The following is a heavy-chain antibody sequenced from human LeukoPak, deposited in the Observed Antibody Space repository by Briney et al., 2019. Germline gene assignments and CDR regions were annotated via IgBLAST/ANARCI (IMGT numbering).Heavy chain of an antibody. Sequence: GSLRLSCAASGFTFSSYAMHWVRQAPGKGLEWVAVISYDGSNKYYADSVKGRFTISRDNSKNTLYLQMNSLRAEDTAVYYCARDPLGNILTGPFDYWGQGTLVTVSS. CDR3: ARDPLGNILTGPFDY. J-gene: IGHJ4*02. D-gene: IGHD3-9*01. CDR1: GFTFSSYA. V-gene: IGHV3-30-3*01. CDR2: ISYDGSNK.